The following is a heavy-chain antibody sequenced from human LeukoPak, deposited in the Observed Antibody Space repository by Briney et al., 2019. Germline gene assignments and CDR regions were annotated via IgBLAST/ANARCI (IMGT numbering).Heavy chain of an antibody. V-gene: IGHV1-8*01. J-gene: IGHJ6*02. CDR2: MNPNSGNT. D-gene: IGHD1-26*01. CDR3: AREWDGYYYYGMEV. Sequence: ASVKVSCKASGYTFTSYDINWVRQATGQGLEWMGWMNPNSGNTGYAQKFQGRVTMTRNTSISTAYMELSSLRSEDTAVYYCAREWDGYYYYGMEVGGQGPTATVPS. CDR1: GYTFTSYD.